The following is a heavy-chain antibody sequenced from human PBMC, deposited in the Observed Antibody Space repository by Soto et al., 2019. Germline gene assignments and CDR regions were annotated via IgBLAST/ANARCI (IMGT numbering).Heavy chain of an antibody. J-gene: IGHJ6*02. D-gene: IGHD2-21*02. Sequence: ASVKVSCKASGYNFTSYGISWVRQAPGQGLEWMGWISAYNGNTNYAQKLQGRVTMTTDTSTSTAYMELRSLRSDDTAVYYCARDLLVVTANYYYYGMDVWGQGTTVTVSS. CDR2: ISAYNGNT. CDR1: GYNFTSYG. V-gene: IGHV1-18*01. CDR3: ARDLLVVTANYYYYGMDV.